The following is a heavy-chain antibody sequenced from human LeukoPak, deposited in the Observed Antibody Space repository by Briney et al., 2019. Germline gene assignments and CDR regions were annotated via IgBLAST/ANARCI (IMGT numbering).Heavy chain of an antibody. J-gene: IGHJ4*02. V-gene: IGHV3-23*01. CDR1: GFNFANHA. CDR3: VREDTPATANY. D-gene: IGHD2-21*02. Sequence: GGSLRLSCAASGFNFANHAMSWVRQTPGKGLEWVSAISGGGDITYYADSVTGRFTISRDNSKDTLFLQMHSLRAGDTAVYYCVREDTPATANYWGQGTLVTISS. CDR2: ISGGGDIT.